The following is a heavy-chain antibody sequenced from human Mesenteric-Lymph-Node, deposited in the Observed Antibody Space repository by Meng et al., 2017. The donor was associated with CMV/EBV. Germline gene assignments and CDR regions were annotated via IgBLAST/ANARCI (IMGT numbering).Heavy chain of an antibody. CDR2: ISYAGTT. D-gene: IGHD3-3*01. V-gene: IGHV4-31*02. CDR3: ATGSDFWSGSHPFDF. J-gene: IGHJ4*02. Sequence: SGASTRGSYYWSWIRQHPGMGLEWIGYISYAGTTHYNPSLKSRVTISTDTSQSQFSLKLISVAAADTAVYYCATGSDFWSGSHPFDFWGQGTLVTVS. CDR1: GASTRGSYY.